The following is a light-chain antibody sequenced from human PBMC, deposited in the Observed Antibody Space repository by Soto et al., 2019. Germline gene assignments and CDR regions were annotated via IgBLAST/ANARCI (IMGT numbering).Light chain of an antibody. J-gene: IGKJ4*01. V-gene: IGKV1-39*01. CDR2: AAS. CDR3: QQSYSSPLT. Sequence: DIQMTQSPSSLSASVGDRVTITCRASQSISNFLNWYQQRPGKAPNLLIYAASSLQSGVPARISGSASGTDFTLPISSLQPEDFATYYCQQSYSSPLTFGGGTKLEIK. CDR1: QSISNF.